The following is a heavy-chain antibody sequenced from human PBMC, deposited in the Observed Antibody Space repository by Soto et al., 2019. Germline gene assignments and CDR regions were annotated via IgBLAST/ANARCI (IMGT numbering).Heavy chain of an antibody. V-gene: IGHV4-59*01. Sequence: SETLSLTCTVSGGSIRNVYWSWIRQAPGKGLEWIGFIFHSGNAKYNPSLKSRVTISVDTSKNQFSLSLDSVTAADTAVYFCARAHAPTLPFDYWGQGTLVTVS. J-gene: IGHJ4*01. D-gene: IGHD2-15*01. CDR1: GGSIRNVY. CDR3: ARAHAPTLPFDY. CDR2: IFHSGNA.